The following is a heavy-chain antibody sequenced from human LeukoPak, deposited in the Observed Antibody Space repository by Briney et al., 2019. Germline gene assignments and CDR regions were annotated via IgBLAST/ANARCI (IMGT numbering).Heavy chain of an antibody. CDR1: GDSVSSKNSA. CDR2: TYQRSRWYT. Sequence: SQTLSLTCDISGDSVSSKNSAWIWIRQSPSRGLEWLGRTYQRSRWYTDYAVSVQSRITITPDISKNQFSLQLNSVTPEDTAVYYCAREVVGAAVFIFDYWGQGILVTVSS. D-gene: IGHD2-15*01. CDR3: AREVVGAAVFIFDY. V-gene: IGHV6-1*01. J-gene: IGHJ4*02.